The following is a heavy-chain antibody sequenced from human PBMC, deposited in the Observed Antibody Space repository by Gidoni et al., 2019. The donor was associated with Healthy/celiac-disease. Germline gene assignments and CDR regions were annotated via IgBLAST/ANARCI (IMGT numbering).Heavy chain of an antibody. CDR2: IYYSGST. D-gene: IGHD2-2*02. CDR3: ARDTAIQGDYYYYGMDV. Sequence: QVQLQESGPGLVKPAQTLYLTCTVSGGYISSGDYYWSWIRQPPGKGLEWIGYIYYSGSTYYNPSLKSRVTISVDTSKNQFSLKLSSVTAADTAVYYCARDTAIQGDYYYYGMDVWGQGTTVTVSS. V-gene: IGHV4-30-4*01. J-gene: IGHJ6*02. CDR1: GGYISSGDYY.